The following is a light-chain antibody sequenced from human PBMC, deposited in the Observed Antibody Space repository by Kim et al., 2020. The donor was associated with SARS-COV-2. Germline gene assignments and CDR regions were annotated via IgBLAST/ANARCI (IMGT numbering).Light chain of an antibody. CDR3: QQYGSSPCT. V-gene: IGKV3-20*01. CDR2: ATS. J-gene: IGKJ2*02. Sequence: EIVLTQSPGTLSLSPGEGATLPCGASQSVSSSYLAWYQQKPGQAPRLLIYATSSRATGIPDRFSGSGSGTDFTLTISRLEPEDFAVYYCQQYGSSPCTFGQGTKLEIK. CDR1: QSVSSSY.